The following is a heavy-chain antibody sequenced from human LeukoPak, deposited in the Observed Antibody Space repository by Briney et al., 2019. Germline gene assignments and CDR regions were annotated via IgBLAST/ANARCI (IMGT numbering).Heavy chain of an antibody. V-gene: IGHV4-38-2*02. D-gene: IGHD3-22*01. Sequence: SETLSLTCTVSDYSISSGDYYWGWIRQPPGKGLEWIGSIFHSGNTYYNPSLKSRVTISVDTSKNQFSLRMSSVTAADTAVYYCARETIDITIIEVVRMGDAFDIWGQGTMVAVSS. J-gene: IGHJ3*02. CDR1: DYSISSGDYY. CDR2: IFHSGNT. CDR3: ARETIDITIIEVVRMGDAFDI.